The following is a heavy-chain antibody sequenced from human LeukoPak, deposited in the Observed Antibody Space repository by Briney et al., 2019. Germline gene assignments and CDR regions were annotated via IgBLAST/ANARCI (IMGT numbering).Heavy chain of an antibody. CDR3: ARGPPANFFDY. CDR1: GFTFSSYA. J-gene: IGHJ4*02. CDR2: ISGSGGST. Sequence: GGSLRLSCAASGFTFSSYAMSWVRQAPGKGLEWVSAISGSGGSTYYADSVKGGFTISRDSTKNTLYLQMNSLGAEDTAVYYCARGPPANFFDYWGQGALVTVSS. D-gene: IGHD1-1*01. V-gene: IGHV3-23*01.